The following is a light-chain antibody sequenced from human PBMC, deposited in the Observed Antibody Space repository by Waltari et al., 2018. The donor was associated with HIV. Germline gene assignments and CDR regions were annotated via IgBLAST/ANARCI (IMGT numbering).Light chain of an antibody. CDR1: TGAVTSGHY. CDR2: DTN. J-gene: IGLJ2*01. V-gene: IGLV7-46*01. CDR3: LLSYSGARPHVV. Sequence: QAVVTQEPSLTVSPGGTVTITCGSTTGAVTSGHYPYWFQQKPGQAPRTLIYDTNNKHSWTPARFSGSLLGGRAALTLSGAQPEDEAEYYCLLSYSGARPHVVFGGGTKLTVL.